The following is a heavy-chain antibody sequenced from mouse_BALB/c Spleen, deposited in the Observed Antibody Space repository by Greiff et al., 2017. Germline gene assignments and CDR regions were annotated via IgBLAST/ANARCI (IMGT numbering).Heavy chain of an antibody. CDR2: ISSGGST. CDR3: ARDYYGSSSGWCAY. V-gene: IGHV5-6-5*01. J-gene: IGHJ3*01. Sequence: EVKLMESGGGLVKPGGSLKLSCAASGFTFSSYAMSWVRQTPEKRLEWVASISSGGSTYYPDSVKGRFTISRDNARNILYLQMSSLRSEDTAMYYCARDYYGSSSGWCAYWGQGTLVTVSA. CDR1: GFTFSSYA. D-gene: IGHD1-1*01.